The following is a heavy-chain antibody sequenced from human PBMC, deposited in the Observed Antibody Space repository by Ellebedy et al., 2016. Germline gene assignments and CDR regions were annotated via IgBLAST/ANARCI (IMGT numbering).Heavy chain of an antibody. CDR1: GFTFSSYW. J-gene: IGHJ4*02. V-gene: IGHV3-7*03. CDR2: IKQDGSEK. Sequence: GESLKISCVASGFTFSSYWMSWVRQAPGKGLEWVANIKQDGSEKYYVDSVRGRFSISRDDAKNSLSLQMNSLRVEDTGIYYCARDWGYFDSDRFDYWGQGTLVTVSS. D-gene: IGHD2/OR15-2a*01. CDR3: ARDWGYFDSDRFDY.